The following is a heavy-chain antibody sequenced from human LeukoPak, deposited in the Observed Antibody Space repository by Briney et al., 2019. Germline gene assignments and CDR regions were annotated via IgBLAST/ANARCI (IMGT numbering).Heavy chain of an antibody. J-gene: IGHJ5*02. D-gene: IGHD4-23*01. CDR2: ITTSSTYT. V-gene: IGHV3-21*01. Sequence: GGSLRLSCAASGFAFSRNSMTWVRQAPGKGLEWISSITTSSTYTFYADSVKGRFTISRDNARNSLYLQMNSLRAEDTAVYYCARVPLYYGGDRRPDPWGQGTLVTVSS. CDR3: ARVPLYYGGDRRPDP. CDR1: GFAFSRNS.